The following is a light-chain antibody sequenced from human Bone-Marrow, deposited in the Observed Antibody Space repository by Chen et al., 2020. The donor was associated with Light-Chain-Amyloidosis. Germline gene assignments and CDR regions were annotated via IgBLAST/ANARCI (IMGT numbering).Light chain of an antibody. CDR1: QTISSNY. CDR3: QQYGTSPLT. CDR2: GSS. V-gene: IGKV3-20*01. J-gene: IGKJ4*01. Sequence: EIVLTQSPGPLSLSPGEGANLPCRARQTISSNYLTWYQQKFGQAPRLLIYGSSSRATGIPDRFTGSGSGTDFTLTINRLEPEDFAMYYCQQYGTSPLTFGGGTKVEIK.